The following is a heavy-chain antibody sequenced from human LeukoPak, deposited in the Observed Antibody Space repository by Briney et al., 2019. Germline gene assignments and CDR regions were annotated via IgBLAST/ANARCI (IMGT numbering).Heavy chain of an antibody. CDR2: IKQDGSEK. CDR1: GFTFSSYW. D-gene: IGHD3-3*01. CDR3: AYDFWSGYHAFDI. Sequence: PGGSLRLSCAASGFTFSSYWMSWVRQAPGKWLEWVANIKQDGSEKYYVDSVKSRFTISRDNAKNSLYLQMNSLRAEDTAVYYCAYDFWSGYHAFDIWGQGTMVTVSS. J-gene: IGHJ3*02. V-gene: IGHV3-7*01.